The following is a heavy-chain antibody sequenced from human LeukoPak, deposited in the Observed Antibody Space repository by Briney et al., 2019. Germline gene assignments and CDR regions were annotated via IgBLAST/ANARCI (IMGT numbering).Heavy chain of an antibody. Sequence: GGSLRLSCAASGFTFDDYGMSRVRQGPGKGLEWVSGINWNGGSTGYADSVKGRFTISRDNAKNSLYLQMNSLRAEDTAVYYCAREGGYDGYHYYYYYMDVWGKGTTVTISS. CDR3: AREGGYDGYHYYYYYMDV. D-gene: IGHD5-12*01. CDR1: GFTFDDYG. CDR2: INWNGGST. V-gene: IGHV3-20*04. J-gene: IGHJ6*03.